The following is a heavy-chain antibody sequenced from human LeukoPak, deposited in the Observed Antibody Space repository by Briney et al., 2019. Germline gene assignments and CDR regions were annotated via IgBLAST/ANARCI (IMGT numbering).Heavy chain of an antibody. CDR1: RFTFSTYG. CDR2: IRYDESDK. D-gene: IGHD3-16*01. J-gene: IGHJ2*01. CDR3: AKEGAQSHWYFDL. V-gene: IGHV3-30*02. Sequence: GGSLRLSCAASRFTFSTYGMHWVRQAPGKGLEWVAFIRYDESDKYYAGSVKGRFTISRDNSMNTLYLQMNSVRLEDTAVYYCAKEGAQSHWYFDLWGRGTLVTVSS.